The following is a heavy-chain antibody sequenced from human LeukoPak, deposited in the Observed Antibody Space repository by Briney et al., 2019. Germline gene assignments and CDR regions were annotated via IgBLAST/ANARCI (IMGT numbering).Heavy chain of an antibody. D-gene: IGHD7-27*01. Sequence: GGSLRLSCAASGFSFRSYGMHWVRQAPGKGLEWVAVISSDEINEYYADSVKGRFTISRDNSKNTLYLQINSLRGEDTAVYYCARRTRLGKFDYWGQGTLVTVSS. J-gene: IGHJ4*02. CDR2: ISSDEINE. CDR1: GFSFRSYG. CDR3: ARRTRLGKFDY. V-gene: IGHV3-30*03.